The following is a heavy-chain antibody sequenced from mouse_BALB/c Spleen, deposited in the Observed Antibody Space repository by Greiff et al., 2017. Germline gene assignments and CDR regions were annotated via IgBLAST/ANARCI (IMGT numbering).Heavy chain of an antibody. J-gene: IGHJ3*01. CDR2: ISTYYGDA. CDR3: ARGGYGYDVAWFAY. V-gene: IGHV1S137*01. CDR1: GYTFTDYA. D-gene: IGHD2-2*01. Sequence: VQLKESGAELVRPGVSVKISCKGSGYTFTDYAMHWVKQSHAKSLEWIGVISTYYGDASYNQKFKGKATMTVDKSSSTAYMELARLTSEDSAIYYCARGGYGYDVAWFAYWGQGTLVTVSA.